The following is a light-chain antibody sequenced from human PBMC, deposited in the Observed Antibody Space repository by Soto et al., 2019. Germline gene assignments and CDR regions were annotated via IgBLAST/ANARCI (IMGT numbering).Light chain of an antibody. V-gene: IGKV1-5*03. CDR1: QSISIW. CDR3: QQYSTYNPRT. CDR2: KAS. J-gene: IGKJ1*01. Sequence: DIQMTQSPSTLAASLGDRVTITCRASQSISIWSASYQQKPGKPPKILIYKASSLERGVPSSFSGSGSGTEFTLTISSLQHDDFATYYCQQYSTYNPRTFGQGTKVDIK.